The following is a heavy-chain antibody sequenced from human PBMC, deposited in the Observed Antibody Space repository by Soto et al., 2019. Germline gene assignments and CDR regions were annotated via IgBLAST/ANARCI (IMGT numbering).Heavy chain of an antibody. CDR2: IIPIFGTA. CDR3: ASQRGYSGYDRGDYYYYGMDV. Sequence: SVKVSCKASGGTFSSYAISWVRQAPGQGLEWMGGIIPIFGTANYAQKFQGRVTITADESTSTAYMELSSLRSEDTAVYYCASQRGYSGYDRGDYYYYGMDVWGQGTTVTVSS. V-gene: IGHV1-69*13. D-gene: IGHD5-12*01. CDR1: GGTFSSYA. J-gene: IGHJ6*02.